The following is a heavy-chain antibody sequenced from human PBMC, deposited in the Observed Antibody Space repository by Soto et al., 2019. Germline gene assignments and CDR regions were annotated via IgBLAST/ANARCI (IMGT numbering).Heavy chain of an antibody. CDR2: VNPIVSMS. J-gene: IGHJ4*02. CDR3: AASYGSGYRAFDY. CDR1: GDTFSFYT. V-gene: IGHV1-69*02. Sequence: GASVKVSCKASGDTFSFYTINWVRQAPGLGLEWMGRVNPIVSMSNYAQKFQGRVTITADKSTNTDYKQLSSLRSEDTAIYYCAASYGSGYRAFDYWGQGALVTVSS. D-gene: IGHD3-10*01.